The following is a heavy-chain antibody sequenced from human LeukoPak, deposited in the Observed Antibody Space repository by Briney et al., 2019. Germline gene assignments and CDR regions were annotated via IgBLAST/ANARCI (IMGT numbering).Heavy chain of an antibody. D-gene: IGHD3-3*01. J-gene: IGHJ4*02. CDR2: IYHSGST. V-gene: IGHV4-30-2*01. CDR1: GGSISSGGYY. Sequence: SETLSLTCTVSGGSISSGGYYWSWIRQPPGKGLEWIGYIYHSGSTYYNPSLRSRVTISVDRSKNQFSLKLSSVTAADTAVYYCARVGEFGVVMNFDYWGQGTLVTVSS. CDR3: ARVGEFGVVMNFDY.